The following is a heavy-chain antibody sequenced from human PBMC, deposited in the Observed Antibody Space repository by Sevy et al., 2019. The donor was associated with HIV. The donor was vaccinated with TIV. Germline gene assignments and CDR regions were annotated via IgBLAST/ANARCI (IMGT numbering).Heavy chain of an antibody. Sequence: SETLSLTCTVSGGSISSYYWSWIRQPAGKGLEWIGRIYTSGSTNYNPSLKSRVTMSVDTSKNQFSLKLSSVTAADTAVCYCARYSSGWYLPSYFDYWGQGTLVTVSS. CDR1: GGSISSYY. D-gene: IGHD6-19*01. CDR3: ARYSSGWYLPSYFDY. J-gene: IGHJ4*02. CDR2: IYTSGST. V-gene: IGHV4-4*07.